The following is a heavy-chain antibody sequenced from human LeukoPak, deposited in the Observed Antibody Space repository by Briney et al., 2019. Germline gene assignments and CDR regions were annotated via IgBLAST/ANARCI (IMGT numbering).Heavy chain of an antibody. CDR3: ARDRAYSSGWHTPEYYFDY. V-gene: IGHV1-2*04. Sequence: GASVKVSCRASGYTFTDYFMHWVRQAPGQGLEWMGWINPNSGGTNYAQKFQGWVTMTRDTSISTAYMELSRLRSDDTAVYYCARDRAYSSGWHTPEYYFDYWDQGTLVTVSS. D-gene: IGHD6-19*01. CDR1: GYTFTDYF. J-gene: IGHJ4*02. CDR2: INPNSGGT.